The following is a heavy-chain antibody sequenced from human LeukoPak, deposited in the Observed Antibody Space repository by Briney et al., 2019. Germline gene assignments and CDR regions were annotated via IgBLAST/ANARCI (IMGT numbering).Heavy chain of an antibody. CDR3: ARQDSDGGNNGASTVVTRTDYFDY. V-gene: IGHV3-11*01. CDR1: GFTFSDYY. J-gene: IGHJ4*02. Sequence: NAGGSLRLSCAASGFTFSDYYMSWIRQAPGKGLEWVSYISSSGSTLYYADSVKGRFTISRDNAKNSLYLQMNSLRAEDTAVYYCARQDSDGGNNGASTVVTRTDYFDYWGQGTLVTVSS. D-gene: IGHD4-23*01. CDR2: ISSSGSTL.